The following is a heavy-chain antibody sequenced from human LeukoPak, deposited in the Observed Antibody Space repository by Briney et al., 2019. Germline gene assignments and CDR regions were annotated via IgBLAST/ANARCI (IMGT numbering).Heavy chain of an antibody. J-gene: IGHJ5*02. CDR3: ASGVAAAPRHWFDP. CDR1: GGSISSYY. V-gene: IGHV4-59*08. D-gene: IGHD6-13*01. Sequence: PSETLFLTCTVSGGSISSYYWSWIRQPPGKGLEWIGYIYYSGSTNYNPSLKSRVTISVDTSKNQFSLKLSSVTAADTAVYYCASGVAAAPRHWFDPWGQGTLVTVSS. CDR2: IYYSGST.